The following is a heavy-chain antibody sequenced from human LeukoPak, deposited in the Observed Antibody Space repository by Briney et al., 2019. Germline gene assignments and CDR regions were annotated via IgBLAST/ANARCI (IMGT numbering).Heavy chain of an antibody. CDR1: GDSFSSSSYY. CDR2: INYSGTT. CDR3: ARLSIVGATSSYYMDV. J-gene: IGHJ6*03. Sequence: PSETLSLTCSVSGDSFSSSSYYWVWIPPPRGKGREGIGSINYSGTTYYHPPLKSRVTISVDTSKNHFSLMLSSVAVADTAVYYCARLSIVGATSSYYMDVWGKGTTVTVSS. V-gene: IGHV4-39*02. D-gene: IGHD1-26*01.